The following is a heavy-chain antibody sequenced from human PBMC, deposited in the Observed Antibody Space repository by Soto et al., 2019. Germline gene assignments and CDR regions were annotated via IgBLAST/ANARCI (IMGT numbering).Heavy chain of an antibody. D-gene: IGHD3-10*01. Sequence: QVQLVESGGGVVQPGRSLRLSCAASGFTFSSYAMHWVRQAPGKGLEWVAVISYDGSNKYYADSVKGRFTISRGNSKNTLYLQMNSLRAEDTAVYYCARTGSSYFDYWGQGTLVTVSS. J-gene: IGHJ4*02. CDR3: ARTGSSYFDY. V-gene: IGHV3-30-3*01. CDR1: GFTFSSYA. CDR2: ISYDGSNK.